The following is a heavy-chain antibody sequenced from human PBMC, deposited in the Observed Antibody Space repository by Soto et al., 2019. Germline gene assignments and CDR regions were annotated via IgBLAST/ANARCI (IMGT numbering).Heavy chain of an antibody. D-gene: IGHD6-19*01. V-gene: IGHV3-64*01. CDR1: GGTCSNYA. CDR3: ARREQSDYYYMDV. J-gene: IGHJ6*03. Sequence: PGGSLRLCWADSGGTCSNYAMGWVRQAPGKVLEYVSGISSNGVGTYYANSVKDRFTISRDNSKNTLYLQMGSLRAEDMAVYYCARREQSDYYYMDVWGKGTSVTVSS. CDR2: ISSNGVGT.